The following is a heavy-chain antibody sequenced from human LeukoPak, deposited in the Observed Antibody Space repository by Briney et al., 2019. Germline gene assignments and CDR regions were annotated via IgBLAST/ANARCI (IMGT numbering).Heavy chain of an antibody. V-gene: IGHV3-74*01. CDR1: GFTFSTYW. D-gene: IGHD1-26*01. Sequence: PRGSLRLSCAASGFTFSTYWLTWVRPAPGKGLVWVSRIKTDGSSTSYADSVKGRFTISRDNAKNTLYLQMNSLRAEDTAVYYCAREMPIMGATEHWGQGTLVTVSS. CDR3: AREMPIMGATEH. J-gene: IGHJ4*02. CDR2: IKTDGSST.